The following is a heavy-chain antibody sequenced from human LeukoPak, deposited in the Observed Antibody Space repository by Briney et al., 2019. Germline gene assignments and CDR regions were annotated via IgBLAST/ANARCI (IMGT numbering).Heavy chain of an antibody. J-gene: IGHJ2*01. CDR1: GFTFSSYW. CDR3: ARKITVAGINWYFDL. V-gene: IGHV3-7*01. CDR2: MNEDGSEK. Sequence: GGSLRLSCAASGFTFSSYWMTWVRQAPGKGLEWVANMNEDGSEKYYVDSVKGRFTISRDSAKNSLYLEMNYLRVEDTAVYYCARKITVAGINWYFDLWGRGTLVTVSS. D-gene: IGHD6-19*01.